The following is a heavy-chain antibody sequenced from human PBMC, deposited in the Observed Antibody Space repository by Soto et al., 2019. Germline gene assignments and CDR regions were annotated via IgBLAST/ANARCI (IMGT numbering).Heavy chain of an antibody. CDR1: GFTFSSYW. Sequence: GGSLRLSCAASGFTFSSYWMSWVRQAPGKGLEWVANIKQDGSEKYYVDSVKGRFTISRDNAKNSLYLQMNSLRAEDTAVYYCATEKDSSSSTIFDYWGQGTLVTVSS. J-gene: IGHJ4*02. CDR3: ATEKDSSSSTIFDY. D-gene: IGHD6-6*01. CDR2: IKQDGSEK. V-gene: IGHV3-7*03.